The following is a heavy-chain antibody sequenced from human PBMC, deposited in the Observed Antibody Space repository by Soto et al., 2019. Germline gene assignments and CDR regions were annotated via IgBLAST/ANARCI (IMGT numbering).Heavy chain of an antibody. CDR2: IYYSGST. CDR1: GGSISSSSYY. D-gene: IGHD2-15*01. V-gene: IGHV4-31*03. Sequence: SETLSLTCTVSGGSISSSSYYWGWIRQPPGKGLEWIGYIYYSGSTYYNPSLKSRVTISVDTSKNQFSLKLSSVTAADTAVYYCASWWDYYYMDVWGKGTTVTVSS. J-gene: IGHJ6*03. CDR3: ASWWDYYYMDV.